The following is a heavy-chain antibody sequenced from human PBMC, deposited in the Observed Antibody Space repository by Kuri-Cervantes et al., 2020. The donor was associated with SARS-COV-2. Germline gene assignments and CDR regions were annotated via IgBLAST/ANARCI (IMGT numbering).Heavy chain of an antibody. CDR3: AREGGSGSYYDHYYYYYYMDV. CDR1: GFTFSNYA. CDR2: INWNGGST. J-gene: IGHJ6*03. Sequence: GESLKISCVVSGFTFSNYAMNWVRQAPGKGLEWVSGINWNGGSTGYADSVKGRFTISRDNAKNSLYLQMNSLRAEDTAVYYCAREGGSGSYYDHYYYYYYMDVWGKGTTVTVSS. D-gene: IGHD3-10*01. V-gene: IGHV3-20*04.